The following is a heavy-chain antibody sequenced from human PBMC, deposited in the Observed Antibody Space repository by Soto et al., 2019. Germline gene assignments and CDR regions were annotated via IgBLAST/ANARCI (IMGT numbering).Heavy chain of an antibody. J-gene: IGHJ4*02. CDR1: GFTFGDYA. CDR2: IRSKAYGGTT. V-gene: IGHV3-49*04. CDR3: TRDGEGIAAAETDY. D-gene: IGHD6-13*01. Sequence: AGGSLRLSCTASGFTFGDYAMSWVRQAPGKGLEWVGFIRSKAYGGTTEYAASVKGRFTISRDDSKSIAYLQMNSLKTEDTAVYYCTRDGEGIAAAETDYWGQGALVTVSS.